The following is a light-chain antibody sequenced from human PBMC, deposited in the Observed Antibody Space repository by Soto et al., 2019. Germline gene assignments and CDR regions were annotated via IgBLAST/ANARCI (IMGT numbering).Light chain of an antibody. J-gene: IGKJ4*01. CDR2: GAS. Sequence: EIVLTQSPGTLSLSPGERATLSCRDSQSVSSRYLAWYQQKPGQAPRLLIYGASSRATGIPDRFSGSGSGTDFTLTISRLEPEDFAVYYCQQYGSSLLTFGGGTKVEIK. CDR1: QSVSSRY. V-gene: IGKV3-20*01. CDR3: QQYGSSLLT.